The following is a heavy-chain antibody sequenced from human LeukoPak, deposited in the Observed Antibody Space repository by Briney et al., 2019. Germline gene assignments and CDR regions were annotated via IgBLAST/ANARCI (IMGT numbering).Heavy chain of an antibody. CDR3: AMTQFGMVAVTDYYYYMDV. D-gene: IGHD2-21*02. Sequence: GTLSLTCTVSGCSISSSSYYWGWIRQPPGKGLEWIGSIYYSGSTYYKPSLKSRVTISVDTSKNQFSLKLSSVTAADTAVYDCAMTQFGMVAVTDYYYYMDVWGEGNTGTASS. J-gene: IGHJ6*03. CDR2: IYYSGST. CDR1: GCSISSSSYY. V-gene: IGHV4-39*07.